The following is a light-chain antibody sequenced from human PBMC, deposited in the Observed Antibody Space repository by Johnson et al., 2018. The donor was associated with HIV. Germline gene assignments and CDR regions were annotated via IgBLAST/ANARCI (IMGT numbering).Light chain of an antibody. J-gene: IGLJ1*01. CDR1: SSNIGNNY. CDR2: ENN. V-gene: IGLV1-51*02. Sequence: VLTQPPSVSAAPGQKVTISCSGSSSNIGNNYVSWYQQLPGTAPKLLIYENNKRPSGIPDRFSGSKSGTSATLGITGLQIGDEADYYCGTWDSSLNVFGTGTKVTVL. CDR3: GTWDSSLNV.